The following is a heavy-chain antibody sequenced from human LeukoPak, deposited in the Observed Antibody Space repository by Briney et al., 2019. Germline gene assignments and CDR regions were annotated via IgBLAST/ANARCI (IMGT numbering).Heavy chain of an antibody. J-gene: IGHJ6*02. D-gene: IGHD2-2*01. CDR1: GYTFTGYY. CDR3: ARVVGYCSSTSCYYYYGMDV. Sequence: ASVKVSCKASGYTFTGYYMHWVRQAPGQGLEWMGRINPNSGGTNYAQKFQGRVTMTRNTSISTAYMELSSLRSEDTAVYYCARVVGYCSSTSCYYYYGMDVWGQGTTVTVSS. CDR2: INPNSGGT. V-gene: IGHV1-2*06.